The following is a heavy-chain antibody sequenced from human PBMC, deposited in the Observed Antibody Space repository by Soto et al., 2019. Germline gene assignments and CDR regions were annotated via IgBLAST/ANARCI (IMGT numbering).Heavy chain of an antibody. J-gene: IGHJ6*02. D-gene: IGHD6-19*01. V-gene: IGHV3-23*01. CDR1: GFTFSSYA. CDR2: ISGSGGST. Sequence: GGSLRLSCAASGFTFSSYAMSWVRQAPGKGLEWVSAISGSGGSTYYADSVKGRFTISRDNSKNTLYLQMNSLRAEDTAVYYCAKDHSVAGTLGRGYQVLLPHYGMDVWGQGTTVTVSS. CDR3: AKDHSVAGTLGRGYQVLLPHYGMDV.